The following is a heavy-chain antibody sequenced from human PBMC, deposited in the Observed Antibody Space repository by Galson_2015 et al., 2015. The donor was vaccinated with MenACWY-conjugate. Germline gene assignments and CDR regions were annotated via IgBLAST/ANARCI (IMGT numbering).Heavy chain of an antibody. Sequence: TLSLTCTVSGASISSGGYYWSWIRQHPGKGLEWIGYIYYSGSTYYNPSLKSRVTISVDTSKNQFSLKMSSVTAADTAVYYCARVPWSFSSGYYPFDYWGQGTLVTVSS. CDR2: IYYSGST. CDR3: ARVPWSFSSGYYPFDY. J-gene: IGHJ4*02. D-gene: IGHD3-22*01. V-gene: IGHV4-31*03. CDR1: GASISSGGYY.